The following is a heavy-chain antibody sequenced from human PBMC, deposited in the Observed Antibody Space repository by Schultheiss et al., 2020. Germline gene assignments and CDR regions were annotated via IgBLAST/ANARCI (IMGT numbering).Heavy chain of an antibody. D-gene: IGHD2-15*01. CDR2: INHSEST. Sequence: SETLSLTCAVYGGSFSGYYWSWIRQPPGKGLEWIGEINHSESTNYNPSLKSRVTISVDTSKNQFSLKLSSVTAADTAVYYCARAGSGRPRFDYWGQGTLVTVSS. J-gene: IGHJ4*02. CDR1: GGSFSGYY. CDR3: ARAGSGRPRFDY. V-gene: IGHV4-34*01.